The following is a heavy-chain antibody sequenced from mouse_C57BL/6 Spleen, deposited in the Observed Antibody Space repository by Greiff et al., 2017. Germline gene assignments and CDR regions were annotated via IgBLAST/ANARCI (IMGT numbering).Heavy chain of an antibody. J-gene: IGHJ4*01. Sequence: EVKVVESGGGLVQPGGSMKLSCAASGFTFSDAWMDWVRQSPEKGLEWVAEIRNKANNHATYYAESVKGRFTISRDDSKSSVYLQMNSLRAEDTGIYYCTRRDVYLYAMDYWGQGTSVTVSS. CDR1: GFTFSDAW. D-gene: IGHD5-1*01. CDR2: IRNKANNHAT. CDR3: TRRDVYLYAMDY. V-gene: IGHV6-6*01.